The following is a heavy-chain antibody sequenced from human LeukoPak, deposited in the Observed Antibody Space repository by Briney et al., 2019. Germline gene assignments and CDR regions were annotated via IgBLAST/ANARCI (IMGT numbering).Heavy chain of an antibody. CDR2: FDPEDGET. Sequence: ASVKVSCKVSGYTLTELSMHWVRQAPGKGLEWMGGFDPEDGETIYAQKFQGRVTMTEDTSTDTAYMELSSLRSEDTAMYYCARHRGSAGGGSCLTFHWGQGTPVTVSS. CDR1: GYTLTELS. J-gene: IGHJ4*01. V-gene: IGHV1-24*01. D-gene: IGHD2-15*01. CDR3: ARHRGSAGGGSCLTFH.